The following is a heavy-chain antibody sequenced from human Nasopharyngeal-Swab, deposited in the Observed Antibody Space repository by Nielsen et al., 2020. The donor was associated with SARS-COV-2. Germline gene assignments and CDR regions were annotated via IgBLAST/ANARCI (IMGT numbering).Heavy chain of an antibody. J-gene: IGHJ4*02. D-gene: IGHD5-12*01. V-gene: IGHV3-7*01. CDR3: ARSDYSGYDLYFDY. CDR2: IKQDGSEK. Sequence: GESPKISCAASGFTFSSYWMSWVRQAPGKGLEWVANIKQDGSEKYYVDSVKGRFTISRDNAKNSLYLQMNSLSAEDTAVYYCARSDYSGYDLYFDYWGQGTLVTVSS. CDR1: GFTFSSYW.